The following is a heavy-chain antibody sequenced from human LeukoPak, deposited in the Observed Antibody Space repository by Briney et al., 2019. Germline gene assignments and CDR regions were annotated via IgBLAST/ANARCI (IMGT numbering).Heavy chain of an antibody. Sequence: GESLKISCKGSGYSFTSYWIGWVRQMPGKGLEWMCSIYPGDSNIRDRPSFQGQVPLSAVKSIGTAYLQWCSLKASDTAIHYCARHARSGRGYTYGVFDYWGQGTLVTVSS. V-gene: IGHV5-51*01. J-gene: IGHJ4*02. CDR3: ARHARSGRGYTYGVFDY. D-gene: IGHD5-18*01. CDR1: GYSFTSYW. CDR2: IYPGDSNI.